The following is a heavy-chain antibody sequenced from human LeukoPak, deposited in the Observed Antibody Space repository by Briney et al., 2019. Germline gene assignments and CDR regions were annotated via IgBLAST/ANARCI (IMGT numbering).Heavy chain of an antibody. V-gene: IGHV4-59*01. CDR3: ARDLGDGRGYSIDY. J-gene: IGHJ4*02. CDR2: IYYSGSI. D-gene: IGHD3-22*01. CDR1: GGSISSYY. Sequence: SETLSLTCTVSGGSISSYYWSWIRQPPGKGLEWIGYIYYSGSIKYNPSLKSRVTISVDTSKNQFSLKLSSVTAADTAVYYCARDLGDGRGYSIDYWGQGTLVTVSS.